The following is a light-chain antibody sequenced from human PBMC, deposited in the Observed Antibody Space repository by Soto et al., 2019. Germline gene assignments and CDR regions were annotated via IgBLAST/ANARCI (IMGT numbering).Light chain of an antibody. J-gene: IGLJ3*02. CDR3: ENWDFNTRV. CDR1: SGHSSYI. CDR2: LEGSGTY. V-gene: IGLV4-60*02. Sequence: QAVVTQSSSASASLGSSVKLTCTLSSGHSSYIIAWHQQQPGKAPRYLMKLEGSGTYNKGSGVPDRFSGSSSGADRYLTISNLQFEDEADYYCENWDFNTRVFGGGTKLTVL.